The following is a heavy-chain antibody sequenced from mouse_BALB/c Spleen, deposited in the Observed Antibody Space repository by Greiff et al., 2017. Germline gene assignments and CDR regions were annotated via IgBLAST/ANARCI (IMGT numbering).Heavy chain of an antibody. Sequence: EVKLMESGGGLVKPGGSLKLSCAASGFTFSSYAMSWVRQSPEKRLEWVAEISSGGSYTYYPDTVTGRFTISRDNAKNTLYLEMSSLRSEDTAMYYCARDWGYGFAYWGQGTLVTVSA. CDR2: ISSGGSYT. D-gene: IGHD2-14*01. CDR3: ARDWGYGFAY. J-gene: IGHJ3*01. CDR1: GFTFSSYA. V-gene: IGHV5-9-4*01.